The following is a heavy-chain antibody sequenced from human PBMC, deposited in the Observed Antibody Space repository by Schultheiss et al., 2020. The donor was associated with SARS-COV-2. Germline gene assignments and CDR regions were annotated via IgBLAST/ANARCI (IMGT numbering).Heavy chain of an antibody. CDR3: AKGNTPMARGYYFDY. CDR2: MYYSGST. Sequence: SETLSLTCTVSGASIRSYYWSWIRQPPGKGLEWIGYMYYSGSTNYNPSLKSLVTISVDTSKNQFSLKLSSVTAADTAVYYCAKGNTPMARGYYFDYWGQGTLVTVSS. D-gene: IGHD5-18*01. CDR1: GASIRSYY. J-gene: IGHJ4*02. V-gene: IGHV4-59*01.